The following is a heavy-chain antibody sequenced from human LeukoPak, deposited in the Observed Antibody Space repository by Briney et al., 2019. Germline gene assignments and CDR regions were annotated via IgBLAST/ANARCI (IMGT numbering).Heavy chain of an antibody. CDR2: ISGSGGTT. CDR1: GFTFSSYA. D-gene: IGHD6-13*01. Sequence: PGGSLRLSCAASGFTFSSYAMSWVRQAPGKGLEWVSVISGSGGTTYYADSVKGRFTISRDNSKNTLYLQMNSLRAEDTAVYYCAKGSSWPFDPWGQGTLVTVSS. J-gene: IGHJ5*02. V-gene: IGHV3-23*01. CDR3: AKGSSWPFDP.